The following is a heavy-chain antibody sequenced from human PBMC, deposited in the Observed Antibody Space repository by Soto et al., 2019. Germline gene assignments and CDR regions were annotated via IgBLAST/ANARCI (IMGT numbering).Heavy chain of an antibody. Sequence: GASVKVSCKASGGTFSSYTIGWLRQAPEQGLERMGRIIPILGIANYAQKFQGRVTVTADKSTSTAYMELSSLRSEDTAVYYCAGMRYCSSTSCPVDYYYGMEVWGQGTTVTVSS. CDR2: IIPILGIA. CDR3: AGMRYCSSTSCPVDYYYGMEV. V-gene: IGHV1-69*02. D-gene: IGHD2-2*01. J-gene: IGHJ6*02. CDR1: GGTFSSYT.